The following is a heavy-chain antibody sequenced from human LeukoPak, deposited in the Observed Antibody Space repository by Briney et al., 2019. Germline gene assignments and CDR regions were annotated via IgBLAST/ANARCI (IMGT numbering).Heavy chain of an antibody. V-gene: IGHV5-51*01. CDR3: ARDMAAAGTDVFDY. CDR2: IYPGASDT. Sequence: PGEPLKISCKGSGYSFTSSWIGWVRQMPGKGLEWMGIIYPGASDTRYSPSFQGQVTISVDKSITPAYLQWSSLKASDTAMYYCARDMAAAGTDVFDYWGQGTLVTVSS. CDR1: GYSFTSSW. D-gene: IGHD6-13*01. J-gene: IGHJ4*02.